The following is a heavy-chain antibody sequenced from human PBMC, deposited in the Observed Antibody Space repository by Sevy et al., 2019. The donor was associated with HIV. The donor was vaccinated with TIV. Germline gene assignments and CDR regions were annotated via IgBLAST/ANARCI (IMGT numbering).Heavy chain of an antibody. J-gene: IGHJ4*02. Sequence: GGFLRLSCAASGFTFSNAWMSWVRQAPGKGLEWVGRIKSKTDGGTTDYAAPVKGRFTISRDDSKNTLYLQMNSLKTEDTAVYYCTTTYYYDSSGYYFPDYWGQGTLVTVSS. V-gene: IGHV3-15*01. CDR1: GFTFSNAW. D-gene: IGHD3-22*01. CDR2: IKSKTDGGTT. CDR3: TTTYYYDSSGYYFPDY.